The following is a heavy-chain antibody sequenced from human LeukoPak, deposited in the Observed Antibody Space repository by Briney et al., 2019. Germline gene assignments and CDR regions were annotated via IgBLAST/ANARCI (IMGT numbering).Heavy chain of an antibody. CDR2: IWYDGSNK. J-gene: IGHJ5*02. D-gene: IGHD3-22*01. V-gene: IGHV3-33*01. Sequence: GRSLRLSCAASGFTFSGYGMHWVRQAPGKGLEWVAVIWYDGSNKYYADSVKGRFTISRDNSKNTLYLQMNSLRAEDTAVYYCAREGVNEYYYDSSGSPTGFDPWGQGTLVTVSS. CDR3: AREGVNEYYYDSSGSPTGFDP. CDR1: GFTFSGYG.